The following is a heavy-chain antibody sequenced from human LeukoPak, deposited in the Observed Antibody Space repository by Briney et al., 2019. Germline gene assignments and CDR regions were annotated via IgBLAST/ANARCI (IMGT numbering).Heavy chain of an antibody. CDR2: IKQDGSEK. D-gene: IGHD2-15*01. CDR1: GFTFSSHW. J-gene: IGHJ4*02. V-gene: IGHV3-7*01. Sequence: GGSLRLSCAASGFTFSSHWMSWVRQAPAKGQGLVANIKQDGSEKYYVDSVKDRFTISRDNAKNSLYLQMNSLRAEDTAVYYCARKRGGYCSGGSCFYFDYWGQGTLVTVSS. CDR3: ARKRGGYCSGGSCFYFDY.